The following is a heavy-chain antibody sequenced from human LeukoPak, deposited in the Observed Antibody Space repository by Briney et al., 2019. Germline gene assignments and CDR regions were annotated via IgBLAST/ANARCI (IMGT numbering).Heavy chain of an antibody. CDR1: GFTFSKAW. CDR2: ISYDGSNK. D-gene: IGHD3-22*01. V-gene: IGHV3-30*18. Sequence: GGSLRLSCAASGFTFSKAWMNWVRQAPGKGLEWVAVISYDGSNKYYADSVKGRFTISRDNSKNTLYLQMNSLRAEDTAVYYCAKRVAYYYDSSGYYYFDYWGQGTLVTVSS. J-gene: IGHJ4*02. CDR3: AKRVAYYYDSSGYYYFDY.